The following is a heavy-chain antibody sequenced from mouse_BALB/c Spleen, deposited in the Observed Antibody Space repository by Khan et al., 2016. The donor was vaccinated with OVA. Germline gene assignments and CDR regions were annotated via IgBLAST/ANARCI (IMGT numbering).Heavy chain of an antibody. CDR3: ARIYYGNSLYFDV. Sequence: QVQLKQSGPGLVAPSQSLSITCTVSGFPLTSYGVHWVRQPPGKGLEWLGVIWAGGRTNYNSAPMSRLSISKDNSKSQVFLKMNSLQTDDTAMYYCARIYYGNSLYFDVWGAGTTVTVSS. CDR1: GFPLTSYG. CDR2: IWAGGRT. D-gene: IGHD2-1*01. J-gene: IGHJ1*01. V-gene: IGHV2-9*02.